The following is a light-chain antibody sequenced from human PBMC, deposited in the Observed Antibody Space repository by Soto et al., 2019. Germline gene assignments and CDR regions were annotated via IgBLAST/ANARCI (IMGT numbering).Light chain of an antibody. CDR1: QTVGSN. Sequence: EIVLAQSPATLSVSPGERASLSCRASQTVGSNLAWYQQKPGQTPRLLIYGASTRAAGIAARFSGSGSGTDFTFTISSLQSEDFAVYYCQQYNNWPITFGQGTRLEIK. CDR2: GAS. J-gene: IGKJ5*01. CDR3: QQYNNWPIT. V-gene: IGKV3-15*01.